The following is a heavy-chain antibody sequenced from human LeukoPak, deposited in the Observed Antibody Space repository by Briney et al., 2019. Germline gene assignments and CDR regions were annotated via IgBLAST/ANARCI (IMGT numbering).Heavy chain of an antibody. CDR3: ARLVYDSRGYYFDY. Sequence: SETLSLTCTVSGDSISSYYWSWIRRPPGKGLEWSGYIRYSGSANYNPSLRSRVTISIDTSKNQFSLKLRSVTAADTAVYHCARLVYDSRGYYFDYWGQGTLVTVSS. J-gene: IGHJ4*02. D-gene: IGHD3-22*01. V-gene: IGHV4-59*08. CDR2: IRYSGSA. CDR1: GDSISSYY.